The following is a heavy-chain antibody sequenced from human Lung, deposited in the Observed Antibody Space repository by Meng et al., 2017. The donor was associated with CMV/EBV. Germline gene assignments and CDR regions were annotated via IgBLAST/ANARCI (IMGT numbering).Heavy chain of an antibody. J-gene: IGHJ4*02. Sequence: GESLKIXCAASGFSFSNFYMNWVRQAPGKGLEWVSVIYTGGSTYYADSVQGRFTISRDNSKNTLYLQMNSLRAGDTAVYYCARDHAVTGSGIDYWGPGPLVTVSS. D-gene: IGHD6-19*01. V-gene: IGHV3-66*02. CDR2: IYTGGST. CDR3: ARDHAVTGSGIDY. CDR1: GFSFSNFY.